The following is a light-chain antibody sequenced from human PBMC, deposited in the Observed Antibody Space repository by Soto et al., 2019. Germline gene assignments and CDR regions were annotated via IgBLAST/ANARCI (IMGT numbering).Light chain of an antibody. Sequence: EIVMTQSPATLSVSPVERVTLSCRASQSLTRNLAWYQHKPGQSPRLLIYGASARATGIPDRFSGSGSGTDFTLTISSLQPEDVATYYCQKYNSAPLTFGGGTKVDIK. CDR3: QKYNSAPLT. J-gene: IGKJ4*01. V-gene: IGKV3-15*01. CDR1: QSLTRN. CDR2: GAS.